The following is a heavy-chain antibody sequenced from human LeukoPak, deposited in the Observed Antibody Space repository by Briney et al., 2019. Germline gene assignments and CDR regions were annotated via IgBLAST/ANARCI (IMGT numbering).Heavy chain of an antibody. D-gene: IGHD3-10*01. J-gene: IGHJ1*01. Sequence: GGSLSLSCAASGFTFSSYAMSWVHQAPGKGLEWVSAISGSGGSTYYADSVKGRFTISRDNSKNTLYLHMNSLRAEDTAVYYCAKDQGYYGSGSYKEYFQHWGQGTLVTVSS. CDR2: ISGSGGST. V-gene: IGHV3-23*01. CDR1: GFTFSSYA. CDR3: AKDQGYYGSGSYKEYFQH.